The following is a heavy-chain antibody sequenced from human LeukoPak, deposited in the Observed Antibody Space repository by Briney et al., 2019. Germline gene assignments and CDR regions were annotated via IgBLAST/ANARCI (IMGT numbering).Heavy chain of an antibody. CDR2: INHSGST. CDR3: ARETYDSSGYFIFDY. D-gene: IGHD3-22*01. J-gene: IGHJ4*02. Sequence: SETLSLTCAVYGGSFSGYYWSWIRPPPGKGLEWIGEINHSGSTNYNPSLKSRVTISVATSKNQISLKLRSLTAADTALYYCARETYDSSGYFIFDYWGQGTLVTVSS. CDR1: GGSFSGYY. V-gene: IGHV4-34*01.